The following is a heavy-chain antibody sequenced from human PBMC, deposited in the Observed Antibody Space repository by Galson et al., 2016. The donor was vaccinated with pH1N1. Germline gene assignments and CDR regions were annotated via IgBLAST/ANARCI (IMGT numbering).Heavy chain of an antibody. CDR3: ACPYCDSFSCYRYLDH. V-gene: IGHV1-46*01. J-gene: IGHJ4*02. D-gene: IGHD2-21*01. Sequence: SVKVSCKVSGYTFTRYYFHWVRQAPGQGLEWMGVIDPSVGGTTYAQKFQTVVTMTRDTATSTVYMELTGLRSDDTATYYCACPYCDSFSCYRYLDHWGQGTPVTVSS. CDR1: GYTFTRYY. CDR2: IDPSVGGT.